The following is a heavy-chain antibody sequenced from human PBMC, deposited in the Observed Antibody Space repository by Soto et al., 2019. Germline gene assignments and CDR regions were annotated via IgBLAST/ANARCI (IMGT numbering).Heavy chain of an antibody. Sequence: EVQLVESGGGLVKPGGSLRLSCAASGFTFSSYSMNWVRQAPGKGLEWVSSISSSSSYIYYADSVKGRFTISRDNAKNSLYLQMNSLRAEDTAVYYCARSCWHSSGFSDAFDIWGQGTMVTVSS. D-gene: IGHD3-22*01. J-gene: IGHJ3*02. V-gene: IGHV3-21*01. CDR3: ARSCWHSSGFSDAFDI. CDR1: GFTFSSYS. CDR2: ISSSSSYI.